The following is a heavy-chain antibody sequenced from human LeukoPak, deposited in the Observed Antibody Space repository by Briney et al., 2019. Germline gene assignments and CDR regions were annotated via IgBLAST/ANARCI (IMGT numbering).Heavy chain of an antibody. CDR3: ARGGEQLVAL. Sequence: PSETLSLTCAVYGGSFSGYYWSWIRQPPGKGLEWIGEINHSGSTNYNPSLKRRVTISVDTSKNQFSLKLSSVTAADTAVYYCARGGEQLVALWGQGTLVTVSS. J-gene: IGHJ5*02. D-gene: IGHD6-6*01. V-gene: IGHV4-34*01. CDR1: GGSFSGYY. CDR2: INHSGST.